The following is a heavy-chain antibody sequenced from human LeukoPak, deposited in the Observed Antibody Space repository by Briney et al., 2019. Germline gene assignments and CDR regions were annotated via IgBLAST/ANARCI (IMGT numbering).Heavy chain of an antibody. Sequence: SETLSLTCTVSGGSIGSYYWSWIRQPPGKGLEWIGYIYYSGSTNYNPSLKSRVTISVDTSKNQFSLKLSSVTAADTAVYYCASWEMGNWFDPWGQGTLVTVSS. V-gene: IGHV4-59*01. D-gene: IGHD5-24*01. CDR2: IYYSGST. CDR3: ASWEMGNWFDP. J-gene: IGHJ5*02. CDR1: GGSIGSYY.